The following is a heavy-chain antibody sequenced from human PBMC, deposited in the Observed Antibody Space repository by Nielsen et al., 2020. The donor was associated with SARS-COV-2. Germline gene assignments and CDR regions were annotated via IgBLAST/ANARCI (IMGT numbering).Heavy chain of an antibody. J-gene: IGHJ6*03. Sequence: GESLKISCAASGFTFSFYSMDWVRQAPGKGLEWVSSISSSSSYIYYADSVKGRFTISRDNAKNSLYLQMNSLRAEDTAVYYCARSYCSSTSCYAEILYYYYYMDVWGKGTTVTVSS. CDR3: ARSYCSSTSCYAEILYYYYYMDV. CDR2: ISSSSSYI. CDR1: GFTFSFYS. D-gene: IGHD2-2*01. V-gene: IGHV3-21*01.